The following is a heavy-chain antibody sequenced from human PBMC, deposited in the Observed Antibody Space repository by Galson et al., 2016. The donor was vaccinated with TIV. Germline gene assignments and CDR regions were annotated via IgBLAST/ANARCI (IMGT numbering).Heavy chain of an antibody. D-gene: IGHD2-21*02. J-gene: IGHJ2*01. CDR3: ATIRGLHCGGVCYSGWYFDL. CDR1: GYGFTNNW. CDR2: IYPGDSAT. V-gene: IGHV5-51*01. Sequence: QSGAEVKKPGESLKISCKGSGYGFTNNWIGWVRQMPGKGLEWMGIIYPGDSATRYSPSFQGQVTISADKSISTAYLQWSSVKASDTAMYYCATIRGLHCGGVCYSGWYFDLWGRGTLVTVSS.